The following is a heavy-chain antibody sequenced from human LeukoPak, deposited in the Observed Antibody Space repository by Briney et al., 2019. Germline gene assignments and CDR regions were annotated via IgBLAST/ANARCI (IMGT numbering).Heavy chain of an antibody. Sequence: PSETLSLTCTVSGGSISSYYWIWIRQPPGKGLDCIGYIYYSGSTQYNPSLKSRGTISVDTSKNQFSLKLSSVTAADTAVYYCARVPYDYVWGSFRLNYFDYGGQGTLVTASS. D-gene: IGHD3-16*02. CDR2: IYYSGST. CDR1: GGSISSYY. J-gene: IGHJ4*02. CDR3: ARVPYDYVWGSFRLNYFDY. V-gene: IGHV4-59*01.